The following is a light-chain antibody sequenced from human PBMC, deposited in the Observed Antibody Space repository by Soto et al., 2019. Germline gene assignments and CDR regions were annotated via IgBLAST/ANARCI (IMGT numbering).Light chain of an antibody. CDR2: AAS. CDR1: QGIRSY. Sequence: AIRMTQSPSSFSASTGDRVTITCRASQGIRSYLAWYQQKPGKAPKLLIYAASTLQSGVPSRFSGSGSGTDFTLTISCLQSEDFATYYCQQYYSYPPGTFGQGTKV. J-gene: IGKJ1*01. CDR3: QQYYSYPPGT. V-gene: IGKV1-8*01.